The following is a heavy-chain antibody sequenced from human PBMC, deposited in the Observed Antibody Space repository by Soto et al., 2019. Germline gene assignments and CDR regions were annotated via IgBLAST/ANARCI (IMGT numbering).Heavy chain of an antibody. Sequence: GGSLRLSCGASGFTLSNYWMHWVRQAPGEGLVWVSRINSDASITNYADSVKGRFTISRDNAKNTLYLQMNSLRAEDTALYYCARDLTYNSGSSPLYWGQGTLVTVSS. CDR1: GFTLSNYW. J-gene: IGHJ4*02. V-gene: IGHV3-74*01. D-gene: IGHD3-10*01. CDR2: INSDASIT. CDR3: ARDLTYNSGSSPLY.